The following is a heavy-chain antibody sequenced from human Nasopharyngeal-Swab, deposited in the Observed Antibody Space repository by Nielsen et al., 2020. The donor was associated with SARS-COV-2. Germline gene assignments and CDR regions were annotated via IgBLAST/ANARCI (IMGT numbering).Heavy chain of an antibody. CDR1: GFRDYS. CDR2: ISSSSSDI. J-gene: IGHJ6*02. Sequence: GESLKISCVDSGFRDYSMNWVRQAPGKGLEWVSSISSSSSDIYYADSVKGRFTISRDSAKNSLYLQMNNLRAEDTAVYYCARGYCSSGSCYAKHYGMDVWGQGTTVIVSS. D-gene: IGHD2-15*01. V-gene: IGHV3-21*01. CDR3: ARGYCSSGSCYAKHYGMDV.